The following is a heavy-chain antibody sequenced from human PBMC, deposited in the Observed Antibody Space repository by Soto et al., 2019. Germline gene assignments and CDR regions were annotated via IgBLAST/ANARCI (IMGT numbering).Heavy chain of an antibody. CDR3: AKDATRTDGWYYFDY. J-gene: IGHJ4*02. D-gene: IGHD6-19*01. Sequence: TGGSLRLSCAASGFTFSTLAMGWVRQAPGKGLEWVSVIDYSGGTTYYTDSVKGRFTISRDNSKKMLYLQMNSLRAEDTAVHYCAKDATRTDGWYYFDYWGQGALVTGSS. CDR1: GFTFSTLA. CDR2: IDYSGGTT. V-gene: IGHV3-23*01.